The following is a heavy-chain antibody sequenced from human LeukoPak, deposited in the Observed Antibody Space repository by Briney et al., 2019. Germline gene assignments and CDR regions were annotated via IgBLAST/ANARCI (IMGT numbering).Heavy chain of an antibody. D-gene: IGHD2-2*01. Sequence: SETLSLTCAVSGYSLSSGYYWGWMRQPPGKGLEWIGSIYHSGSTYYNPSLKSRVTISVDTSKNQFSLKLSSVTAADTAVYYCARVVVVPAAMSYNWFDPWGQGTLVTVSS. J-gene: IGHJ5*02. CDR1: GYSLSSGYY. CDR3: ARVVVVPAAMSYNWFDP. V-gene: IGHV4-38-2*01. CDR2: IYHSGST.